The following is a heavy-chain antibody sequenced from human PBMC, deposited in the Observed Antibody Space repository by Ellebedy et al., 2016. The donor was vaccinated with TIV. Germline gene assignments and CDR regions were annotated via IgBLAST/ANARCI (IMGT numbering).Heavy chain of an antibody. Sequence: GESLKISXAASGFTFSSYAMTWVRQAPGKGLEWVSVISGSGGRTYYADSVEGRFTISRDNSENTLYLQMNSLRAEDTAVYYCAKGRTSCGGDCYAPFDNWGQGTLVTASS. CDR1: GFTFSSYA. CDR2: ISGSGGRT. J-gene: IGHJ4*02. V-gene: IGHV3-23*01. CDR3: AKGRTSCGGDCYAPFDN. D-gene: IGHD2-21*02.